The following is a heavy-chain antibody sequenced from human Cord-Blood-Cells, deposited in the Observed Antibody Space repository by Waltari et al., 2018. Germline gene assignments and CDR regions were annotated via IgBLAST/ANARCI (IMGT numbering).Heavy chain of an antibody. CDR1: GYTFTSYD. Sequence: SCKASGYTFTSYDINWVRQATGQGLEWMGWMNPNSGNTGYAQKFQGRVTMTRNTSISTAYMELSSLRSEDTAVYYCARAHVDIVATNWFDPWGQGTLVTVSS. D-gene: IGHD5-12*01. CDR3: ARAHVDIVATNWFDP. J-gene: IGHJ5*02. V-gene: IGHV1-8*01. CDR2: MNPNSGNT.